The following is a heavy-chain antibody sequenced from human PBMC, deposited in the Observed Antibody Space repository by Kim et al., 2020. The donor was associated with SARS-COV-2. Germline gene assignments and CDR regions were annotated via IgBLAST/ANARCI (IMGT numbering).Heavy chain of an antibody. CDR3: AKDEDGDGYNSY. CDR1: GFTFSTYA. D-gene: IGHD2-21*01. CDR2: ISASGGGT. Sequence: GGSLRLSCAASGFTFSTYAMSWVRQAPGKGLEWVSVISASGGGTYYADSVKGRFTISRDNSKNTLYLQMNSLKAEDTAVYYCAKDEDGDGYNSYWGQGTLVTV. V-gene: IGHV3-23*01. J-gene: IGHJ4*02.